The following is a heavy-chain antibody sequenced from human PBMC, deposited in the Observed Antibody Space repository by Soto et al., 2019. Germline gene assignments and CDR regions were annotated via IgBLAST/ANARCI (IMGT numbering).Heavy chain of an antibody. V-gene: IGHV3-30*18. CDR2: ISYDGSNK. J-gene: IGHJ6*02. D-gene: IGHD3-3*01. CDR3: AKGPISPYGMDV. Sequence: GGSLRLSCAASGFTFSRHGMHWVRQAPGKGLEWVAVISYDGSNKYYADSVKGRFTISRDNSKNTLYLQMNSLGAEDTAVYYCAKGPISPYGMDVWGQGTTVTVSS. CDR1: GFTFSRHG.